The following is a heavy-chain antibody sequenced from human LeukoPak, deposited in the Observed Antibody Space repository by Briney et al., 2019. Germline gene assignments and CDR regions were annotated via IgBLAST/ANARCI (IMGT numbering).Heavy chain of an antibody. CDR1: GFTFSSYA. V-gene: IGHV3-23*01. J-gene: IGHJ4*02. Sequence: GGSLRLSCAASGFTFSSYAMSWVRHAPGKGLEWVSAISGSGGSTYYADSVKGRFTISRDNSKNTLYLQMNSLRAEDTAVYYCAKALEIAAAGTSDYWGQGTLVTVSS. CDR3: AKALEIAAAGTSDY. CDR2: ISGSGGST. D-gene: IGHD6-13*01.